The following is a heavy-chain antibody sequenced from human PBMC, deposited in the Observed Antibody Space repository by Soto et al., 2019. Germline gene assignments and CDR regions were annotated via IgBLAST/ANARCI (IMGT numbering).Heavy chain of an antibody. CDR1: GGSIYRSGYY. Sequence: AETLSLTCTVSGGSIYRSGYYWGWIRQPPGRGLEWIGNIDYNGVTYSNPSLKSRVTISRDTSKNQFSLKLTSVTAADTALYYCGKVLVGATGHTDSDSWGPGTLVTVSS. D-gene: IGHD2-15*01. V-gene: IGHV4-39*01. CDR3: GKVLVGATGHTDSDS. J-gene: IGHJ4*02. CDR2: IDYNGVT.